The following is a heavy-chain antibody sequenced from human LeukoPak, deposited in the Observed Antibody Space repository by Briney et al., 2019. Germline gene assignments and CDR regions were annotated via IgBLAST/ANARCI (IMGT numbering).Heavy chain of an antibody. CDR2: INSDGSST. D-gene: IGHD3-22*01. V-gene: IGHV3-74*01. CDR3: VGGYDSSA. CDR1: GXTVSSNY. J-gene: IGHJ5*02. Sequence: GGSLRLSWAASGXTVSSNYMSWVRQAPGKGLVWVSRINSDGSSTSYADSVKGRFTISRDNAKNTLYLQMNSLRAEDTAVYYCVGGYDSSAWGQGTLVTVSS.